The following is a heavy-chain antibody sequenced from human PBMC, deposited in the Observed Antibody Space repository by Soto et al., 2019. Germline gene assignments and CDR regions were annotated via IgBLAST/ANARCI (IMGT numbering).Heavy chain of an antibody. V-gene: IGHV3-7*01. CDR1: GFTFSSYW. CDR3: ARDKARGVVPAAILDY. D-gene: IGHD2-2*02. J-gene: IGHJ4*02. Sequence: GGSLRLSCAASGFTFSSYWMSWVRQAPGKGLEWVANIKQDGSEKYYVDSVKGRFTISRDNAKNSLYLQMNSLRAEDTAVYYCARDKARGVVPAAILDYWGQGTLVTVSS. CDR2: IKQDGSEK.